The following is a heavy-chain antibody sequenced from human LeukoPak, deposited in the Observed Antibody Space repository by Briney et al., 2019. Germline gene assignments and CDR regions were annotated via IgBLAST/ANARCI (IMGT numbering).Heavy chain of an antibody. CDR3: AREPQFSLIYDAFDI. Sequence: PSQTLSLTCTVSGGSISSGSYCWSWIRQPAGKGPEWIGRIYTSGSTNYNPSLKSRVTISVDTSKNQFSLKLSSVTAADTAVYYCAREPQFSLIYDAFDIWGQGTMVTVSS. J-gene: IGHJ3*02. CDR1: GGSISSGSYC. CDR2: IYTSGST. V-gene: IGHV4-61*02. D-gene: IGHD2/OR15-2a*01.